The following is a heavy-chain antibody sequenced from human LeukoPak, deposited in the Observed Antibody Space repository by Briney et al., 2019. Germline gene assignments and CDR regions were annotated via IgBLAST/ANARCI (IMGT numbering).Heavy chain of an antibody. Sequence: AGGSLRLSCVPSGFSFSNYAMSWVRQAPGKGLEWVSSIKGRFTISRDKTKNTLYMQMNSLRAEDTAVYYCAKSAYYDASGYYREYYFDYWGRGTLVTVSS. D-gene: IGHD3-22*01. CDR3: AKSAYYDASGYYREYYFDY. CDR2: I. V-gene: IGHV3-23*01. CDR1: GFSFSNYA. J-gene: IGHJ4*02.